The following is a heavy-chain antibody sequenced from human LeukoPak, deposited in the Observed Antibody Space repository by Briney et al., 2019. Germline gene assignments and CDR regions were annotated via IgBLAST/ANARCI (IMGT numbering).Heavy chain of an antibody. V-gene: IGHV4-31*03. J-gene: IGHJ4*02. CDR2: IYYSGST. CDR3: ASLYYYDSSGYRN. Sequence: PSETLSLTCTVSGGSISSGGYYWSWIRQHPGKGLEWIGYIYYSGSTYYNPSLKSRVTISVDTSKNQFSLKLSSVTAADTAVYYCASLYYYDSSGYRNWGQGTLVTVSS. CDR1: GGSISSGGYY. D-gene: IGHD3-22*01.